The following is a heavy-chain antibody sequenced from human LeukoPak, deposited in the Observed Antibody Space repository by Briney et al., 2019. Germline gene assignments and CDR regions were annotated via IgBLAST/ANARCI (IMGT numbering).Heavy chain of an antibody. J-gene: IGHJ4*02. V-gene: IGHV3-53*01. CDR3: ARLLPASRHYFDY. CDR2: IYGAGAT. Sequence: GGSLTLSCAAYGLTVSSEYLAWVRQAPGKGLEWISVIYGAGATYYSDSVEGRFTISRDTYNNALYLQMNSLRVEDTAVYHCARLLPASRHYFDYWGRGTPVTVSS. D-gene: IGHD6-6*01. CDR1: GLTVSSEY.